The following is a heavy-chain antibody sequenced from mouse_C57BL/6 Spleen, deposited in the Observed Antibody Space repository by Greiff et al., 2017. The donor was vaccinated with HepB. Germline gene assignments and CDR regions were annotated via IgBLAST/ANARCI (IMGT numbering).Heavy chain of an antibody. CDR1: GFNIKDYY. CDR2: IDPEDGET. CDR3: ARMVKDWFAY. V-gene: IGHV14-2*01. D-gene: IGHD2-1*01. J-gene: IGHJ3*01. Sequence: EVQLQQSGAELVKPGASVKLSCTASGFNIKDYYMHWVKQRTEQGLEWIGRIDPEDGETKYAPKVQGKATRTADKSSNTAYLQLSSLTSEDTAVYYCARMVKDWFAYWGQGTLVTVSA.